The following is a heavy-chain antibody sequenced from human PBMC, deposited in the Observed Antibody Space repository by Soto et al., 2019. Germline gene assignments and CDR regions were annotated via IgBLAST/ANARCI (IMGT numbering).Heavy chain of an antibody. CDR3: ASGIQLWLRRINNGYSG. CDR2: IIPMFGTA. V-gene: IGHV1-69*12. D-gene: IGHD5-18*01. J-gene: IGHJ4*02. Sequence: QVQLVQSGAEVKKPESSVKVSCKAPGGTFSTYAISWVRQAPGQGLEWMGGIIPMFGTANYAQRFQDRVTITAEESTYTVYMELSSLRSEDTAVYFCASGIQLWLRRINNGYSGWGQGPLVTVSS. CDR1: GGTFSTYA.